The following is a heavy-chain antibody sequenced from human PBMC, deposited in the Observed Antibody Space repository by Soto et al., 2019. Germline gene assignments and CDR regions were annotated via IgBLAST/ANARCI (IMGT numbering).Heavy chain of an antibody. CDR3: ARAGGYDSSAPTSPPSY. V-gene: IGHV1-18*04. J-gene: IGHJ4*02. Sequence: ASVKVSCKASGYTFTSYGISWVRQAPGQGLEWMGWISAYNGNTNYAQKLQGRVTMTTDTSTSTAYMELRSLRSDDTAVYYCARAGGYDSSAPTSPPSYWGQGTLVTVSS. D-gene: IGHD3-22*01. CDR1: GYTFTSYG. CDR2: ISAYNGNT.